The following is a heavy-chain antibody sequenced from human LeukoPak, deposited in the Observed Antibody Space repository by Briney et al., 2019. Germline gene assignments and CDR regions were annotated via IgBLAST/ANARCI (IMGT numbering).Heavy chain of an antibody. J-gene: IGHJ4*02. V-gene: IGHV3-23*01. CDR2: ISGSGGST. D-gene: IGHD3-3*01. Sequence: GGSLRLSCAASGFTFSSYAMSWVRQAPGKGLEWVSAISGSGGSTYYADSVKGRFTISRDNSKNTLYLQMNSLRAEDTAVYYCARGRGYDFWSGYLPPFDYWGQGTLVTVSS. CDR3: ARGRGYDFWSGYLPPFDY. CDR1: GFTFSSYA.